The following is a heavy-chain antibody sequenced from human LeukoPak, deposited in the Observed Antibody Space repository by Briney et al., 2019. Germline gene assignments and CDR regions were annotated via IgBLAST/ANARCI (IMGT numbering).Heavy chain of an antibody. Sequence: SETLSLTCAVYGGSFSGYYWSWIRQPPGKGLEWIGEINHSGSTNYNPSLKSRVTISVDTSKNQFSLRLSSVTAADTAVYYCAREPKLRFLEWTLREHGMDVWGQGTTVTVSS. CDR3: AREPKLRFLEWTLREHGMDV. V-gene: IGHV4-34*01. D-gene: IGHD3-3*01. J-gene: IGHJ6*02. CDR2: INHSGST. CDR1: GGSFSGYY.